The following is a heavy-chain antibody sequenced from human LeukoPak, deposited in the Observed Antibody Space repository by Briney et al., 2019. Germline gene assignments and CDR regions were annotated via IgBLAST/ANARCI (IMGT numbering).Heavy chain of an antibody. CDR3: VKDSPPRYSGSPPAY. J-gene: IGHJ4*02. D-gene: IGHD1-26*01. CDR1: GFTFSDYA. Sequence: GGSLRLSCVGSGFTFSDYAIHWVRQAPGKGLEWVANINKDGGEKYYVDSVKGRFTISRDNAKNSLYLQMNSLRADDTTVYYCVKDSPPRYSGSPPAYWGQGTLVTVSS. V-gene: IGHV3-7*03. CDR2: INKDGGEK.